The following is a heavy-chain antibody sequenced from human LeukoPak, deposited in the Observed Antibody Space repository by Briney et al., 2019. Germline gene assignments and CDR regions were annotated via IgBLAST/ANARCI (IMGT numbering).Heavy chain of an antibody. Sequence: HPGGSLRLSCAASGFTFSNYAMTWVRQAPGKGLEWVSTITGSGGSAYYADSVKGRFTISRDNAKNSLYLQMNSLRAEDTAVYYCARDGAEEGSIAAAGTFDYWGQGTLVTVSS. D-gene: IGHD6-13*01. CDR2: ITGSGGSA. J-gene: IGHJ4*02. V-gene: IGHV3-23*01. CDR1: GFTFSNYA. CDR3: ARDGAEEGSIAAAGTFDY.